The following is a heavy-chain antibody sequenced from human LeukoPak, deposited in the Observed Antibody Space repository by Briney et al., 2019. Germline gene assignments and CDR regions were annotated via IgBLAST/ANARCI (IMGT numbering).Heavy chain of an antibody. CDR3: ARGQWIQLWHPDY. V-gene: IGHV3-21*01. CDR2: ISSSSSYI. J-gene: IGHJ4*02. CDR1: GFTFSSYS. Sequence: GGSLRLSCAASGFTFSSYSMNWVRQAPGKGLEWVTSISSSSSYIYYADSVKGRFTISRDNAKNSLYLQMNSLRAEDTAVYYCARGQWIQLWHPDYWGQGTLVTVSS. D-gene: IGHD5-18*01.